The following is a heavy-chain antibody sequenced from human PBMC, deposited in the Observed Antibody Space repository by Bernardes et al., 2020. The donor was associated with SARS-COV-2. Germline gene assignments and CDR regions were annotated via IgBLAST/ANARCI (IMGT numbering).Heavy chain of an antibody. J-gene: IGHJ4*02. D-gene: IGHD2-15*01. CDR2: IDPRGSYI. V-gene: IGHV5-10-1*01. CDR1: GYNFAGYW. CDR3: ARLEVEAEDC. Sequence: GESLKISCKGSGYNFAGYWISWVRQMPGKGLEWMGRIDPRGSYINYSPSFQGHVTMSADKSISTVYLQWSRLKASDTAMYYCARLEVEAEDCWGQGTQVTVSS.